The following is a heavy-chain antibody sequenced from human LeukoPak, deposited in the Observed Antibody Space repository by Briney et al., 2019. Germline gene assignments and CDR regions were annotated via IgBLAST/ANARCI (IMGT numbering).Heavy chain of an antibody. CDR2: IRYDGSNK. J-gene: IGHJ4*02. D-gene: IGHD3-9*01. CDR1: GFTYNNYG. Sequence: PGGSLRLSCAASGFTYNNYGMHWVRQAPGKGLEWVAFIRYDGSNKYYADSVKGRFTISRDNSKNTLYLQIHSLRAEDTAVYYCAKSIDFTGYSSWDYWGRGTLVTVSS. CDR3: AKSIDFTGYSSWDY. V-gene: IGHV3-30*02.